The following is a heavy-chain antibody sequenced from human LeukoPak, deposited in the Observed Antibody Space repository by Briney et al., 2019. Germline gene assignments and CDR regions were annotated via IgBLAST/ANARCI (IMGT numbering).Heavy chain of an antibody. Sequence: GGSLRLSCAASGFIFSNAWMTWVRQAPGKGLEWVGRIKSKTDGGTTDYAAPVKGRFTISRDDSKNTLYLQMNSLRAEDTAVYYCARGGYGDLTHPPEYYFDYWGQGTLVTVSS. D-gene: IGHD4-17*01. CDR1: GFIFSNAW. V-gene: IGHV3-15*01. CDR2: IKSKTDGGTT. J-gene: IGHJ4*02. CDR3: ARGGYGDLTHPPEYYFDY.